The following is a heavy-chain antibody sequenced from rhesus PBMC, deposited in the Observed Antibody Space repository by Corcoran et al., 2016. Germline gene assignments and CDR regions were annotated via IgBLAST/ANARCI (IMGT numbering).Heavy chain of an antibody. D-gene: IGHD6-31*01. J-gene: IGHJ4*01. V-gene: IGHV4-80*01. CDR1: GDSISANR. CDR2: IDGTFGTT. CDR3: ARDPATGYFDF. Sequence: VQLQESGPGLVKPSETLSLICIVSGDSISANRWSCIRQPPGEGLEWIGEIDGTFGTTNYSPSLKSRVTISKDASRNQLSLKVTSVTAADTAVYYCARDPATGYFDFWGQGVLVPVSS.